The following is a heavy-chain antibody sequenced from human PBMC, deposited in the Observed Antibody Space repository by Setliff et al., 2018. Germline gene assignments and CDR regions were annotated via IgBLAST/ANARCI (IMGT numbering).Heavy chain of an antibody. CDR3: ARQRTAIRWFDP. V-gene: IGHV4-59*08. D-gene: IGHD3-10*01. J-gene: IGHJ5*02. Sequence: SETLSLTCTVSGGSISSYYWSWIRQPPGKRLEWIGYIYYSGSTNYNPSLESRVTISVDTSKNQFSLRLNSVTAADTAVYYCARQRTAIRWFDPWGQGTLVTVSS. CDR1: GGSISSYY. CDR2: IYYSGST.